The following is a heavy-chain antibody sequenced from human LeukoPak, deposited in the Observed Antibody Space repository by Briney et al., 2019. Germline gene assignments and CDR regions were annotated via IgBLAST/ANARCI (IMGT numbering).Heavy chain of an antibody. CDR2: INPNSGGT. Sequence: ASVKVSCKASGYTFTGYYMHWVRQAPGQGLEWMGRINPNSGGTNYAQKFQGRVTMTRDTSISTAYMELIRLRSDYTAVYYCARDRDTAMVDDAFDIWGQGTMVTVSS. D-gene: IGHD5-18*01. CDR1: GYTFTGYY. V-gene: IGHV1-2*06. CDR3: ARDRDTAMVDDAFDI. J-gene: IGHJ3*02.